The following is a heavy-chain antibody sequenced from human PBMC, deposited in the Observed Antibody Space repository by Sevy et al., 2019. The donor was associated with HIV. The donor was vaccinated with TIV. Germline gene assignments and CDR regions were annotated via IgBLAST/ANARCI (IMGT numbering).Heavy chain of an antibody. CDR1: GFAFTNYYA. CDR3: ARDRNPYYDSSGYYSPHYYYGMDV. CDR2: ISYDGSDK. J-gene: IGHJ6*02. V-gene: IGHV3-30-3*01. Sequence: GGSLRLSCAASGFAFTNYYAMHWVRQAPGKGLEWVALISYDGSDKYYADSVKGRFTISRDNSKNTLYLQMNSLRAEDTAVYYCARDRNPYYDSSGYYSPHYYYGMDVWGQGTTVTVSS. D-gene: IGHD3-22*01.